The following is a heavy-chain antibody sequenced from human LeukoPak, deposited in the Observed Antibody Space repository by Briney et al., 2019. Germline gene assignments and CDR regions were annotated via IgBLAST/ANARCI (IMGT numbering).Heavy chain of an antibody. V-gene: IGHV3-30-3*01. J-gene: IGHJ4*02. Sequence: GGSLRLSCAASGFTFSSYAMQWVRQAPGKGLEWVAIISYDGSNKYYADSVKGRFTISRDNPKNTLYLQMNSLRGEDTAVYYCARVAGDFWSGYPDYWGQGTLVTVSS. CDR1: GFTFSSYA. CDR3: ARVAGDFWSGYPDY. CDR2: ISYDGSNK. D-gene: IGHD3-3*01.